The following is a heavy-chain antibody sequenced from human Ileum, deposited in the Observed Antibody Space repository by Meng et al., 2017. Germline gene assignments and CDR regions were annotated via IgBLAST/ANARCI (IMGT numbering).Heavy chain of an antibody. CDR1: GDSIGNSKW. CDR2: ISNSGKT. Sequence: ECRPDLVPHLWTLSPDCAVSGDSIGNSKWWSWLRQSPGKGLEWIGEISNSGKTVYSPSLKSRVRISLDKSNNQFSLTLNSVTAADTAMYYCARERIRELGLFDSWGQGTLGTVSS. D-gene: IGHD3-10*01. V-gene: IGHV4-4*03. J-gene: IGHJ4*02. CDR3: ARERIRELGLFDS.